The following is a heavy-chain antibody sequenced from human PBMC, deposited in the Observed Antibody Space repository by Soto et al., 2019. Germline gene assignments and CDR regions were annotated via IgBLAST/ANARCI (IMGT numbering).Heavy chain of an antibody. CDR2: IYYSGST. V-gene: IGHV4-30-4*01. Sequence: QVQLQESGPGLVKPSQTLSLTCTVSGGSISSGDYYWSWIRQPPGKGLEWIGYIYYSGSTYYNPSLKSRVTMSVDTSKNQFSLKLSSVTAADTAVYYCARGDGDYGGAFDYWGQGTLVTVSS. J-gene: IGHJ4*02. CDR1: GGSISSGDYY. CDR3: ARGDGDYGGAFDY. D-gene: IGHD4-17*01.